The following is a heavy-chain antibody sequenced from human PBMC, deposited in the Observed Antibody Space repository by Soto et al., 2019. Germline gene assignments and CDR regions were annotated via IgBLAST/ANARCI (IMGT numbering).Heavy chain of an antibody. Sequence: QVQLVEAGGGGLQRGRSLGPASIPSGFTFSSYGIHWVREAPGTRLEWVAVILYDGSNKYYSDSVKGQLTISEDNSTNTLYLQINGLRAEDTVVYYCAKDQPRLAYWGQGALVTVAS. CDR3: AKDQPRLAY. V-gene: IGHV3-30*18. J-gene: IGHJ4*02. CDR2: ILYDGSNK. CDR1: GFTFSSYG.